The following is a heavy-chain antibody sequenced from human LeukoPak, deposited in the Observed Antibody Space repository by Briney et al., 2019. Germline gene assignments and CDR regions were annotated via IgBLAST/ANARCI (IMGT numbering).Heavy chain of an antibody. CDR2: ISWDGGST. CDR1: GFAFDDYT. CDR3: AKDLNAQWLGAPAFDP. Sequence: QPGGSLRLSCAASGFAFDDYTMHWVRQAPGKGLEWVSLISWDGGSTYYADSVKGRFTISRDNSKNSLYLQMNSLRTEDTALYYCAKDLNAQWLGAPAFDPWGQGTLVTVSS. D-gene: IGHD6-19*01. J-gene: IGHJ5*02. V-gene: IGHV3-43*01.